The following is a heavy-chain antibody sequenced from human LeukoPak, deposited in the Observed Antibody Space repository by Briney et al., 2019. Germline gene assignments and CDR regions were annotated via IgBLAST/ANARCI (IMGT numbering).Heavy chain of an antibody. Sequence: PPETLSLTCTVSGGSISSGDYYWSWIRQPPGKGLEWIGYIYYSGSTYYNPSLKSRVTVSLDTSKNQFSLKLSSVTAADTAVYYCARDFWSGSTAFDIWGQGTMVTVSS. V-gene: IGHV4-30-4*08. J-gene: IGHJ3*02. CDR3: ARDFWSGSTAFDI. CDR1: GGSISSGDYY. CDR2: IYYSGST. D-gene: IGHD3-3*01.